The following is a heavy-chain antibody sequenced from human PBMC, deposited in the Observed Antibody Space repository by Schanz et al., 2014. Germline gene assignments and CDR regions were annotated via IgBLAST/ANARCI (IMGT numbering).Heavy chain of an antibody. D-gene: IGHD5-12*01. CDR1: GFTFTNLG. CDR2: IRYDGSNQ. J-gene: IGHJ4*02. Sequence: QVQLVESGGGVVQPGGSLRLSCAASGFTFTNLGMHWVRRAPGKGLEWVAFIRYDGSNQYYADSVKGRFTISRDNSKNTLSLQMNSLRVEDTAVYYCARDPNSVNEIDYWGQGTLVTVSS. CDR3: ARDPNSVNEIDY. V-gene: IGHV3-30*02.